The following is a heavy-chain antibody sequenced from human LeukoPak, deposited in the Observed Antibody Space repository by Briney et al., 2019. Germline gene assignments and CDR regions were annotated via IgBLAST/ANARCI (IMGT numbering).Heavy chain of an antibody. CDR3: ARGPGKASFDY. D-gene: IGHD3-10*01. J-gene: IGHJ4*02. CDR2: IFSGGST. Sequence: GSLRLSCAASGFTFDDYGMSWVRQAPGKGLEWVSVIFSGGSTYYADSVKGRFTISRDKSNNTLYLQMNSLRAEDTAVYYCARGPGKASFDYWGQGTLVTVSS. V-gene: IGHV3-53*01. CDR1: GFTFDDYG.